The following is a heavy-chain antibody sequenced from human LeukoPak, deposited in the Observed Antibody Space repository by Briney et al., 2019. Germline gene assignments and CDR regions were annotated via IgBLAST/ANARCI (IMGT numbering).Heavy chain of an antibody. CDR3: ARGGYDILTGYYTDFDY. D-gene: IGHD3-9*01. CDR1: GFTFSSYA. J-gene: IGHJ4*02. Sequence: GGSLRLSCAASGFTFSSYAMSWVRQAPGKGLEWVSAISGSGGSTYYADSAKGRFTISRDNAKNSLYVQMNSLRAEDTALYYCARGGYDILTGYYTDFDYWGQGTLVTVSS. V-gene: IGHV3-23*01. CDR2: ISGSGGST.